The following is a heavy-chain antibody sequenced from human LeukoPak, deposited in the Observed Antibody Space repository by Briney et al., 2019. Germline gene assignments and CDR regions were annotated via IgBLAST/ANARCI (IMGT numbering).Heavy chain of an antibody. CDR2: IYYSGST. J-gene: IGHJ5*02. CDR1: GGSISSSSYY. D-gene: IGHD1-14*01. CDR3: ATRTSGHNPFDP. Sequence: SETLSLTCTVSGGSISSSSYYWGWIRQPPGKGLEWIGSIYYSGSTYYNPSLKSRVTLSVDTSKNQFSLKLSSVTAADTAVYYCATRTSGHNPFDPWGQGTLVTVSS. V-gene: IGHV4-39*07.